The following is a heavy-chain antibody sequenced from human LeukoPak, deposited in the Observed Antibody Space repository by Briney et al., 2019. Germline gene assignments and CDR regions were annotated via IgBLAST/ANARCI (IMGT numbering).Heavy chain of an antibody. J-gene: IGHJ6*02. Sequence: GGSLRLSCAASGFTFSSYAMSWVRQAPGKGLEWVSAISGSGGSTYYADSVKGRFTISRDNSKNTLYLQMNSLRAEDTAVYYCAKAKYYYGSGSYYDYYGMDVWGQGTTVTVSS. D-gene: IGHD3-10*01. CDR3: AKAKYYYGSGSYYDYYGMDV. V-gene: IGHV3-23*01. CDR1: GFTFSSYA. CDR2: ISGSGGST.